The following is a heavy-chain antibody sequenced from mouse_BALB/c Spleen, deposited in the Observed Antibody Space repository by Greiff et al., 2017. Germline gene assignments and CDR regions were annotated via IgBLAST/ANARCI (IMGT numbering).Heavy chain of an antibody. V-gene: IGHV14-3*02. J-gene: IGHJ2*01. CDR2: IDPANGNT. CDR1: GFNIKDTY. D-gene: IGHD2-1*01. Sequence: EVQLQQSGAELVKPGASVKLSCTASGFNIKDTYMHWVKQRPEQGLEWIGRIDPANGNTKYDPKFQGKATITADTSSNTAYLQLSSLTSEDTAVYYCARNYGNYDYFDYWGQGTTLTVSS. CDR3: ARNYGNYDYFDY.